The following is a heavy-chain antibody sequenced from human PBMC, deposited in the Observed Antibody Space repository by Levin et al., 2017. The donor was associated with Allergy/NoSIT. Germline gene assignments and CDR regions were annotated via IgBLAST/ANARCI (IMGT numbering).Heavy chain of an antibody. V-gene: IGHV3-74*01. Sequence: GGSLRLSCTASGFTFSTHWMHWVRQAPGKGLVWVSRIDNNGGTTYADSVKGRFTVSRDNAESTVYLEMNSLTVEDTAVYYCVRGGIEVRFLDYWGQGALVTVSS. CDR1: GFTFSTHW. CDR3: VRGGIEVRFLDY. J-gene: IGHJ4*02. CDR2: IDNNGGT. D-gene: IGHD6-19*01.